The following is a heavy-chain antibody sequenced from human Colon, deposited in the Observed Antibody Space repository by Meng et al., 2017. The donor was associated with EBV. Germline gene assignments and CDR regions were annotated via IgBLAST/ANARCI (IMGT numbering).Heavy chain of an antibody. CDR3: ARVVTALWGYYFDY. CDR2: IYHSGST. V-gene: IGHV4-4*02. D-gene: IGHD2-21*02. J-gene: IGHJ4*02. CDR1: GGSISSSNW. Sequence: QVQLQEPGPGLVKPSGTLSLTCAVSGGSISSSNWWSWVRQPPGEGLEWIGEIYHSGSTNYNPSLKSRVTISVDKSKNQFSLKLSSVTAADTAVYYCARVVTALWGYYFDYWGQGTLVTVSS.